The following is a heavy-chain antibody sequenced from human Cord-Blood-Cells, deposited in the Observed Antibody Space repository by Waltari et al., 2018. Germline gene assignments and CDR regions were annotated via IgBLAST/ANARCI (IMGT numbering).Heavy chain of an antibody. CDR3: ARDSRIAALDY. CDR1: GSSVSCNRAA. Sequence: QVQLQQSGPGRVTPSQTRSRTCSIPGSSVSCNRAAWDWSRQSPSRGLEWLGRTYYRSKWYNDYAVSVKSRITINPDTSKNQFSLQLNSVTPEDMAVYYCARDSRIAALDYWGQGTLVTVSS. D-gene: IGHD6-13*01. CDR2: TYYRSKWYN. J-gene: IGHJ4*02. V-gene: IGHV6-1*01.